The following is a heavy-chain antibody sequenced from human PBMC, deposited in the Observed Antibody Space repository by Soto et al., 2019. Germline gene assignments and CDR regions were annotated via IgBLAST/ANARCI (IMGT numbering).Heavy chain of an antibody. D-gene: IGHD4-17*01. V-gene: IGHV1-46*03. Sequence: ASLKVSCKASGYTFTIYYMHWVLQAPGQGLEWMGIINPSGGSTSYAQKFQGRVTMTRDTSTSTVYMELSSLRSEDTAVYYCARAGGDDAFDIWGQGTMVTVSS. CDR2: INPSGGST. CDR1: GYTFTIYY. J-gene: IGHJ3*02. CDR3: ARAGGDDAFDI.